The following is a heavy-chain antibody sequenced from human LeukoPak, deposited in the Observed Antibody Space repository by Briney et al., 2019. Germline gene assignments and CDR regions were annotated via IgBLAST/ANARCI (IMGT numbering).Heavy chain of an antibody. CDR1: GFTFSSYG. V-gene: IGHV3-30*03. D-gene: IGHD5-18*01. CDR2: ISYDGSNK. Sequence: PGGSLRLSCAASGFTFSSYGMHWVRQAPGKGLEWVAVISYDGSNKYYADSVKGRFTISRDNPKNTLYLQMTSLRTEDTAVYYCARDLLGYGYFDSWGQGTLVTVSS. J-gene: IGHJ4*02. CDR3: ARDLLGYGYFDS.